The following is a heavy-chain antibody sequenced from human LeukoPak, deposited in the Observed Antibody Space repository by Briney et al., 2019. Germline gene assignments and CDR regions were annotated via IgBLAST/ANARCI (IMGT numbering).Heavy chain of an antibody. Sequence: GGSLRLSCAASGFTFSSYSMNWVRQAPGKGLEWVSYISNSGSTRYYADSVKGRFTISRDNAKNSLYLQMNSLRAEDTAVYYCATTVRATDFDYWGQGTLVSVSS. D-gene: IGHD1-26*01. CDR1: GFTFSSYS. CDR2: ISNSGSTR. J-gene: IGHJ4*02. CDR3: ATTVRATDFDY. V-gene: IGHV3-48*04.